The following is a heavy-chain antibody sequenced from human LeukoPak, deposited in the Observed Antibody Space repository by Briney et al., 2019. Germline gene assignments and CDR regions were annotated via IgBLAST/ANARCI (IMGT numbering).Heavy chain of an antibody. CDR1: GGXISSTSYY. V-gene: IGHV4-39*01. D-gene: IGHD3-10*01. CDR3: ARRDYYGSGSYYLAFDI. J-gene: IGHJ3*02. Sequence: SETLSLTCTVSGGXISSTSYYWGWIRRPPGKGLEWIGNIYYSGSTYHNPSLKSRVTISIDTSKNQFSLKLSSVTAADTAVYYCARRDYYGSGSYYLAFDIWGQGTMVTVSS. CDR2: IYYSGST.